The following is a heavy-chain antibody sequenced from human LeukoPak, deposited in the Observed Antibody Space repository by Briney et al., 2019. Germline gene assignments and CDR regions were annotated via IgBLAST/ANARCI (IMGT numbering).Heavy chain of an antibody. CDR2: INPSGGST. CDR1: GYTFTSYY. V-gene: IGHV1-46*01. Sequence: ASVKVSCKASGYTFTSYYMHWVRQAPGQGLAWMGIINPSGGSTSYAQKIQGRVTITRDTSTSTVYMELSSLRSEDTAVYYCARGPTQTYYYYYGMDVWGQGTTVTVSS. D-gene: IGHD1-1*01. CDR3: ARGPTQTYYYYYGMDV. J-gene: IGHJ6*02.